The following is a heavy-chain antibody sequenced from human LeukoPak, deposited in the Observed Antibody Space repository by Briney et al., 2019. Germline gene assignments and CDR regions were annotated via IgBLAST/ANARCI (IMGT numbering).Heavy chain of an antibody. Sequence: GESLKISCKGSGYSFTSYWISWVRQMPGKGLEWMGSIDPSDSYANCSPSFQGHVTISADKPITTAYLQWSSLKASDTAMYYCARQDITMGAFDIWGQGTMVTVSS. D-gene: IGHD3-10*01. CDR2: IDPSDSYA. J-gene: IGHJ3*02. V-gene: IGHV5-10-1*01. CDR3: ARQDITMGAFDI. CDR1: GYSFTSYW.